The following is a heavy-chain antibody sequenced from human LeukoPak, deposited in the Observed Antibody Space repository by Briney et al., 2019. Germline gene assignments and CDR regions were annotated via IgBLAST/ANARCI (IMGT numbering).Heavy chain of an antibody. D-gene: IGHD3-10*01. Sequence: SETLSLTCAVYGGSFSGYYWSWIRQPPGKGLEWIGEINHSGSTNYNPSLKSRVTISVDKSKNQFSLKLSSVTAADTAVYYCAILVLVPPLNAFDIWGQGTMVTVSS. J-gene: IGHJ3*02. CDR2: INHSGST. V-gene: IGHV4-34*01. CDR3: AILVLVPPLNAFDI. CDR1: GGSFSGYY.